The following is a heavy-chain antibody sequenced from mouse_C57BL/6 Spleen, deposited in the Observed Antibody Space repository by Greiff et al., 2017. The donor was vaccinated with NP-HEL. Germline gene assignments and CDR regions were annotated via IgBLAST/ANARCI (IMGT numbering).Heavy chain of an antibody. J-gene: IGHJ4*01. CDR2: IYPGSGST. CDR3: ARDEAYYYGSSGPYYAMDY. V-gene: IGHV1-55*01. Sequence: QVQLQQPGAELVKPGASVKMSCKASGYTFTSYWITWVKQRPGQGLEWIGDIYPGSGSTNYNEKFKSKATLTVDTSSSTAYMQLSSLTSEDSAVYYCARDEAYYYGSSGPYYAMDYWGQGTSVTVSS. CDR1: GYTFTSYW. D-gene: IGHD1-1*01.